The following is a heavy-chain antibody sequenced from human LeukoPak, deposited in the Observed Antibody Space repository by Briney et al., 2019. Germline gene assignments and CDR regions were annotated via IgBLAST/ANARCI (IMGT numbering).Heavy chain of an antibody. Sequence: PSETLSLTCTVSGYSISSGYYWGWIRQPPGKGLEWIGYIYYSGSTNYNPSLKSRVTISVDTSKNQFSLKLSSVTAADTAVYYCARGLGYCSGGSCYFDYWGQGTLVTVSS. D-gene: IGHD2-15*01. CDR1: GYSISSGYY. V-gene: IGHV4-61*01. CDR2: IYYSGST. J-gene: IGHJ4*02. CDR3: ARGLGYCSGGSCYFDY.